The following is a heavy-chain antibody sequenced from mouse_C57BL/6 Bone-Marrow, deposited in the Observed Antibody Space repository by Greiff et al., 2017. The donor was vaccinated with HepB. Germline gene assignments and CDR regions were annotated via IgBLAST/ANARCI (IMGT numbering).Heavy chain of an antibody. D-gene: IGHD2-2*01. CDR3: TMVYYGYADGRLFDY. Sequence: EVQLVESGEGLVKPGGSLKLSCAASGFTFSSYAMSWVRQTPEKRLEWVAYISSGGDYIYYADTVKGRVTISRDNARNTLYLQMSSLKSEDTAMYYCTMVYYGYADGRLFDYWGQGTTLTVSS. J-gene: IGHJ2*01. V-gene: IGHV5-9-1*02. CDR1: GFTFSSYA. CDR2: ISSGGDYI.